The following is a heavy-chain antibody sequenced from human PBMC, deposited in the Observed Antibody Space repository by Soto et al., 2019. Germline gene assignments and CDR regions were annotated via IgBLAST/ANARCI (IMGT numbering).Heavy chain of an antibody. Sequence: GGSLRLSCAASGFTFSSYAMSWVRQAPGKGLEWVSAISGSGGSTYYADSVKGRFTISRDNSKNTLYLQMNSLRAEDTAVYYCAKDLRWLVPHYYYDMDVWGQGTTVTVYS. D-gene: IGHD6-19*01. CDR3: AKDLRWLVPHYYYDMDV. CDR1: GFTFSSYA. J-gene: IGHJ6*02. V-gene: IGHV3-23*01. CDR2: ISGSGGST.